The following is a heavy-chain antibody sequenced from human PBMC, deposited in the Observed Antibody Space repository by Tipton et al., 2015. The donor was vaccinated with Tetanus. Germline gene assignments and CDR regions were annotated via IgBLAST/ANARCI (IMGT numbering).Heavy chain of an antibody. V-gene: IGHV1-18*01. CDR2: ISGYNGNT. J-gene: IGHJ5*02. CDR1: GYTFTRYG. Sequence: QSGPEVKKSGASVKVSCKASGYTFTRYGITWVRQAPGQGLEWMGWISGYNGNTKYAQKLQGRVTMTADTSTNTAYMELRSLRSDDTAVYYCARVILWDCSGGHCYSGWFDPWGQGTLVTVSS. CDR3: ARVILWDCSGGHCYSGWFDP. D-gene: IGHD2-15*01.